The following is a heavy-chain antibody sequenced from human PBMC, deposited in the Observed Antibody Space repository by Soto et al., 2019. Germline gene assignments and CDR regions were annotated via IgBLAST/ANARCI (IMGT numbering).Heavy chain of an antibody. D-gene: IGHD4-4*01. Sequence: GGSLRLSCAASGFTFSSYSMNWVRQAPGKGLEWVSSISSSSSYIYYADSVKGRFTISRDNAKNSLYLQMNSLRAEDTAVYYCARDPSYSNYPYNWFDPWGQGTLVTVSS. CDR1: GFTFSSYS. CDR3: ARDPSYSNYPYNWFDP. J-gene: IGHJ5*02. CDR2: ISSSSSYI. V-gene: IGHV3-21*01.